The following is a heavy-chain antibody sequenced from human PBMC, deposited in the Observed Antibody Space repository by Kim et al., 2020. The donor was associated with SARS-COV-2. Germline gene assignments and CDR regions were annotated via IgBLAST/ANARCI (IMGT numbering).Heavy chain of an antibody. CDR2: ISGSGGST. Sequence: GGSLRLSCAASGFTFSSYAMSWVRQAPGKGLEWVSGISGSGGSTYYADSVKGRFTISRDNSKNTLYLQMNSLRAEDTAVYYCAKAGSYYESSGWGDWGQGTLVTVSS. D-gene: IGHD3-22*01. CDR1: GFTFSSYA. V-gene: IGHV3-23*01. CDR3: AKAGSYYESSGWGD. J-gene: IGHJ4*02.